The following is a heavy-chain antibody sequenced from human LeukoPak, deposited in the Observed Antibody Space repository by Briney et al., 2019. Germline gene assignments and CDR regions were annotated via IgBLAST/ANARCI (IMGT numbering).Heavy chain of an antibody. CDR2: INHSGRT. CDR1: GVSFTVYY. Sequence: PSETLSPTRAIYGVSFTVYYWMWIPHPPGGGLEWIGEINHSGRTNSSPSLQSRVTISVDTSKNQFSRNLNSVTAADTDVYYCSRESGPFCPFGHWGQGTLVAATS. V-gene: IGHV4-34*01. D-gene: IGHD1-26*01. CDR3: SRESGPFCPFGH. J-gene: IGHJ4*02.